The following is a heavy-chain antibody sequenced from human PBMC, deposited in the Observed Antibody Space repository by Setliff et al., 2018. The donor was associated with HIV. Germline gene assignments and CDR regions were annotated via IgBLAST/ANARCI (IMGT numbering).Heavy chain of an antibody. Sequence: PSGTLSLTCAVSGFSISRSYYWAWIRQPPGKGLEWIASVYHSGSTYYNPSLKSRVAISVDTSKNQFSLRVSSVTATDTAVYFCARGGGVAVTTTGGTASFDYWGQGTLVTVSS. CDR2: VYHSGST. D-gene: IGHD2-15*01. V-gene: IGHV4-38-2*01. CDR1: GFSISRSYY. CDR3: ARGGGVAVTTTGGTASFDY. J-gene: IGHJ4*02.